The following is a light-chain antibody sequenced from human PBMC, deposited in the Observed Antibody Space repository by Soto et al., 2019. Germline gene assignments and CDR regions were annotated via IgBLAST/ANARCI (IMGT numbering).Light chain of an antibody. V-gene: IGLV2-14*01. Sequence: QSALTQPASVSGSPGQSITISCTGTSSDVGGYNFVSWHQHHPGKAPKLIIYEVSYRPSGVSARFSGSKSGDTASLTISGLQAEDEADYYCSSFTNTITRYAFGTGTKLTVL. CDR1: SSDVGGYNF. CDR2: EVS. CDR3: SSFTNTITRYA. J-gene: IGLJ1*01.